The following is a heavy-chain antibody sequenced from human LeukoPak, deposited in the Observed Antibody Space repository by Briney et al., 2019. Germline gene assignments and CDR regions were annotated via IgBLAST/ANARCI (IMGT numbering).Heavy chain of an antibody. CDR3: ARRSHSPLGSPY. Sequence: SETLSLTCSVSGASITASGFYWAWVRRPPGKGLEGIGSLYYGATHYYNPSLQSRVTISVDTSKNQFSLDLASVTAADTAVYYCARRSHSPLGSPYWGQGTQVTVSS. CDR1: GASITASGFY. CDR2: LYYGATH. J-gene: IGHJ4*01. V-gene: IGHV4-39*01. D-gene: IGHD3-10*01.